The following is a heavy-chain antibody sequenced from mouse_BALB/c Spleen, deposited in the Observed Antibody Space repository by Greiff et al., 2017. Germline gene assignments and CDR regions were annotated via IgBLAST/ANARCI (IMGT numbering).Heavy chain of an antibody. CDR1: GDSITSGY. J-gene: IGHJ3*01. CDR3: ARLGYGNYVFAY. V-gene: IGHV3-8*02. CDR2: ISYSGST. D-gene: IGHD2-10*02. Sequence: EVHLVESGPSLVKPSQTLSLTCSVTGDSITSGYWNWIRKFPGNKLEYMGYISYSGSTYYNPYLKSRISITRDTSKNQYYLQLNSVTTEDTATYYCARLGYGNYVFAYWGQGTLVTVSA.